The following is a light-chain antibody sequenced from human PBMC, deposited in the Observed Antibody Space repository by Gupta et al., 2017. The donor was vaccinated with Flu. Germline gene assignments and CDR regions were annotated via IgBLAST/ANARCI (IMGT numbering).Light chain of an antibody. J-gene: IGKJ1*01. CDR1: ESLTTNY. CDR2: DAS. Sequence: EIVLTQSPATLSLSPGERATLSCGASESLTTNYLAWYQQKPGLAPRLLIYDASNRATGIPDRFSGSGSGTXFTLTVXRLEPEDFAVYYCQQYFDSPTTFGXGTRVEIK. V-gene: IGKV3D-20*01. CDR3: QQYFDSPTT.